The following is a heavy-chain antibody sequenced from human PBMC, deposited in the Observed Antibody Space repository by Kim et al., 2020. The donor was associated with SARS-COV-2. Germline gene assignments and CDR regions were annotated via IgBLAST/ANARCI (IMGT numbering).Heavy chain of an antibody. D-gene: IGHD2-2*02. Sequence: GGSLRLSCAASGFTFSSYSMNGVRQAPGKGLEWVSYISSSSSTIYYADSVKGRFTISRDNAKNSLYLQMNSLRDEDTAVYYCARESRYCSSTSCYRSLDYWGQGTLVTVSS. V-gene: IGHV3-48*02. CDR2: ISSSSSTI. J-gene: IGHJ4*02. CDR3: ARESRYCSSTSCYRSLDY. CDR1: GFTFSSYS.